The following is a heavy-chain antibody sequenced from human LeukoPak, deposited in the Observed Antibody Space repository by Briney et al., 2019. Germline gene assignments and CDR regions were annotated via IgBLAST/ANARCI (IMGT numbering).Heavy chain of an antibody. CDR3: AKRVVVGATSPYSDFQD. Sequence: QTGGSLRLSCAATGFIFSSYGMSWVRQAPGKGLEWVSGISGSGGSTYYADSVRGRFTISRDNSKNTLYLQMDSLRAEDTALYYCAKRVVVGATSPYSDFQDWGQGTLVTVSS. CDR1: GFIFSSYG. CDR2: ISGSGGST. V-gene: IGHV3-23*01. J-gene: IGHJ1*01. D-gene: IGHD1-26*01.